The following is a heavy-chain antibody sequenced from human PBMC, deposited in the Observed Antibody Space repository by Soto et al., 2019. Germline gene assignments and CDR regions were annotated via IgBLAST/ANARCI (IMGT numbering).Heavy chain of an antibody. V-gene: IGHV3-7*01. J-gene: IGHJ3*02. CDR2: IKPDGSEK. CDR1: GFTFSSYW. D-gene: IGHD2-15*01. Sequence: EVQLVESGGGLVQPGGSLRLSCAASGFTFSSYWMRWARQAPGKGLEWVANIKPDGSEKSYVDSVKGRLTISRDNAKNSLFLQMDSLRADDTAVYYCAREDKNTFEMWGQGTMVTVSS. CDR3: AREDKNTFEM.